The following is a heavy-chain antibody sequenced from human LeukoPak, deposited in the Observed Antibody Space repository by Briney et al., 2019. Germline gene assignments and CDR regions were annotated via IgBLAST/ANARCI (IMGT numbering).Heavy chain of an antibody. D-gene: IGHD5-18*01. J-gene: IGHJ4*02. CDR1: GFTFSSYA. CDR3: ARTDTAMDIFDY. V-gene: IGHV3-30-3*01. CDR2: ISYDGSNK. Sequence: GRSLRLSCAASGFTFSSYAVHWVRQAPGKGLEWVAVISYDGSNKYYADSVKGRFTISRDNSKNTLYLQMNSLRAEDTAVYYCARTDTAMDIFDYWGQGTLVTVSS.